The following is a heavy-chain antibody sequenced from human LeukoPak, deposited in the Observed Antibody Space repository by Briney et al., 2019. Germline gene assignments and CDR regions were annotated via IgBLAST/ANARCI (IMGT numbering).Heavy chain of an antibody. V-gene: IGHV3-20*04. CDR3: ATGYCTTTSCYAIHY. D-gene: IGHD2-2*01. J-gene: IGHJ4*02. CDR1: GFTFDNYG. CDR2: ISWNGGST. Sequence: GRSLRLSCAASGFTFDNYGMSWVRQAPGKGLEWVSGISWNGGSTGYADSVKGRFTISRDNAKNSLYLQMNSLRAEDTAFYYCATGYCTTTSCYAIHYWGQGTLVTVPS.